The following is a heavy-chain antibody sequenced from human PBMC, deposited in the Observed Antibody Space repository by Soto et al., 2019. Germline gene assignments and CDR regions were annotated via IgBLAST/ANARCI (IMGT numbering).Heavy chain of an antibody. J-gene: IGHJ6*02. CDR2: ISGSGGST. CDR1: GFTFSNYA. D-gene: IGHD3-22*01. CDR3: AKSREYYDSSPVRGMDV. Sequence: GGSLRLSCVVSGFTFSNYAMSWVRQAPGKGLEWVSAISGSGGSTYYADSVKGRFTISRDNSKNTLYLQMNSLRAEDTAVYYCAKSREYYDSSPVRGMDVWGQGTTVTVSS. V-gene: IGHV3-23*01.